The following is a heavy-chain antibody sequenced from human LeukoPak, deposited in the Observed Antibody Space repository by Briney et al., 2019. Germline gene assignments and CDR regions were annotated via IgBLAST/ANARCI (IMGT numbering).Heavy chain of an antibody. D-gene: IGHD3-9*01. CDR1: GFSFSSYA. CDR2: ISAGGVNT. Sequence: GGTLRLSCATSGFSFSSYAMGWVRQAPGKGLEFVSNISAGGVNTFYADSVRGRFTVSRDYYKDTLYLEMNNLGAEDTAVYYCAKDMTLAGYDSEGAFDIWGQGTMVTVSA. CDR3: AKDMTLAGYDSEGAFDI. J-gene: IGHJ3*02. V-gene: IGHV3-23*01.